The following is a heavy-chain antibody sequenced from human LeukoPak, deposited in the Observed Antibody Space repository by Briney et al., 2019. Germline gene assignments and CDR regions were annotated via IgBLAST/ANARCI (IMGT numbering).Heavy chain of an antibody. V-gene: IGHV3-7*01. D-gene: IGHD1-26*01. CDR3: AREIVGAIKSYFDY. CDR2: IKHDGSEK. CDR1: GFTFSRHW. J-gene: IGHJ4*02. Sequence: PGGSLRLSCAASGFTFSRHWMTWVRQAPGKGLEWVANIKHDGSEKNYVDSVKGRFTISRDNAKNSLYLQMNSLRAEDTAVYYCAREIVGAIKSYFDYWGQGTLVTASS.